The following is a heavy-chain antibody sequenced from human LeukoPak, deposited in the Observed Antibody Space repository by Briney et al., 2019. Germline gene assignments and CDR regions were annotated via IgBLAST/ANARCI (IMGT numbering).Heavy chain of an antibody. V-gene: IGHV1-2*06. Sequence: ASVKVSCRASGYTFTGYYMHWVRQAPGQGLEWMGRINPNSGGTNYAQKFQGRVTMTRDTSISTAYMELSRLRSDDTAVYYCARVDLLRDYDYWGQGTLVTVSS. CDR3: ARVDLLRDYDY. CDR2: INPNSGGT. J-gene: IGHJ4*02. D-gene: IGHD4-17*01. CDR1: GYTFTGYY.